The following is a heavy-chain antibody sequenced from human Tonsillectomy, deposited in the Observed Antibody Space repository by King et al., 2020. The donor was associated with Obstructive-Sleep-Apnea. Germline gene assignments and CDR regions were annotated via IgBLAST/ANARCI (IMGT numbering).Heavy chain of an antibody. CDR3: ARGGGIKLWFKGYY. CDR2: ISSSSGTL. J-gene: IGHJ4*02. V-gene: IGHV3-48*04. D-gene: IGHD3-10*01. CDR1: GFTFSDYN. Sequence: QLVQSGGGLVQPGGSQRLSCAASGFTFSDYNMHWVRQAPGKGLEWIAYISSSSGTLDYADSVKGRFTISRDNAKNSLYLQMNSLRAEDTAVYYCARGGGIKLWFKGYYWGQGTLVTVPS.